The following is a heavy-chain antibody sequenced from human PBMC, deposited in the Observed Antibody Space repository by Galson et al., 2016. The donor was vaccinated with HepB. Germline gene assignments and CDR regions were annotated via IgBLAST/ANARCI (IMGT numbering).Heavy chain of an antibody. V-gene: IGHV1-46*01. J-gene: IGHJ4*02. CDR1: GYSFRSYY. D-gene: IGHD1-14*01. CDR2: IDPNDGVT. CDR3: ARDLWGDCRTTTCSHLDS. Sequence: SCKASGYSFRSYYIHWVRQVPGQGLEWMGIIDPNDGVTNYTQKLQGRVTMTRDTSTNTLYLELSSLKFEDTAIYYCARDLWGDCRTTTCSHLDSWGQGTLVTVSS.